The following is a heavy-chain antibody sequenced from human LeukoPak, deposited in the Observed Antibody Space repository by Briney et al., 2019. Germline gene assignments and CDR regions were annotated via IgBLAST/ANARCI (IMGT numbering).Heavy chain of an antibody. V-gene: IGHV4-61*08. Sequence: PSETLSLTCGVSGGSISSGAYSWSWIRQPPGKGLEWIGYIYHTGSTSYNPSLKTRVTISVDTSKNQFSLRLSSVTAADTAVYYCARDSAWEYFQHWGQGTLVTVSS. J-gene: IGHJ1*01. CDR1: GGSISSGAYS. CDR2: IYHTGST. D-gene: IGHD2-2*01. CDR3: ARDSAWEYFQH.